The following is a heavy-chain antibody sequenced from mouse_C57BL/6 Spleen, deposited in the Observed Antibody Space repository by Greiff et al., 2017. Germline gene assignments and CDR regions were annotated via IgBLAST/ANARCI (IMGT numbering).Heavy chain of an antibody. CDR1: GYTFTSYW. Sequence: QVQLQQPGAELVMPGASVKLSCKASGYTFTSYWMHWVKQRPGQGLEWIGEIDPSDSYTNYNQKFKGKSTLTVDKSSSTAYMQLSSLTSEDSAVYYCASGALKGWGQGTLVTVSA. CDR3: ASGALKG. V-gene: IGHV1-69*01. J-gene: IGHJ3*01. D-gene: IGHD1-3*01. CDR2: IDPSDSYT.